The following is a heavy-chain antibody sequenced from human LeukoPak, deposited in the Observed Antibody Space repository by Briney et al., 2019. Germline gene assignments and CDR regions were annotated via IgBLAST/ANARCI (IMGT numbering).Heavy chain of an antibody. CDR3: ARDPGRRYGGAYYFDY. CDR2: IYTSGST. Sequence: KPSQTLSLTCTVSGGSISSGSYYWSWIRQPAGKGLEWIGRIYTSGSTNYNPSLKGRVTISVDTSKNQFSLKLSSVTAADTAVYYCARDPGRRYGGAYYFDYWGQGTLVTVSS. D-gene: IGHD3-16*01. CDR1: GGSISSGSYY. V-gene: IGHV4-61*02. J-gene: IGHJ4*02.